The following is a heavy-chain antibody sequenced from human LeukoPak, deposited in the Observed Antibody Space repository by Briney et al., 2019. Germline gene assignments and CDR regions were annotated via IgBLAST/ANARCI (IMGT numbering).Heavy chain of an antibody. CDR1: TYSITSGYC. V-gene: IGHV4-38-2*01. D-gene: IGHD2-21*02. J-gene: IGHJ5*02. CDR2: IYQTGTT. Sequence: PSETLSLTCAVSTYSITSGYCWGWIRQSPGKGLEWIATIYQTGTTYYNPSLKSRVTISVDTSKNQLSLKVNSVTAADTAIYYCARVTATDWFDPWGQGTLVTVSS. CDR3: ARVTATDWFDP.